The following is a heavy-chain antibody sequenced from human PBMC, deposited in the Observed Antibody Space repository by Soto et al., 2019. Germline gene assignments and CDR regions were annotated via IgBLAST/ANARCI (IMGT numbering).Heavy chain of an antibody. CDR1: GGTFSSYA. Sequence: SVKVSCKASGGTFSSYAISWVRQAPGQGLEWMGGIIPIFGTANYAQKFQGRVTITADESASTAYMELSSLRSEDTAVYYCARRNYYDSSCYYPKAEDAFDIWGQGTMVTVSS. CDR3: ARRNYYDSSCYYPKAEDAFDI. V-gene: IGHV1-69*13. J-gene: IGHJ3*02. CDR2: IIPIFGTA. D-gene: IGHD3-22*01.